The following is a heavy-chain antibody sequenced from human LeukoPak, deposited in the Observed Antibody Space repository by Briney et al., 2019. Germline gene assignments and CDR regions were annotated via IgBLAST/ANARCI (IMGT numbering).Heavy chain of an antibody. J-gene: IGHJ6*04. CDR1: GGSFSGYY. CDR2: INHSGST. D-gene: IGHD5-12*01. CDR3: ARGQRYSGYVPRGYYYYGMDV. Sequence: SETLSLTCAVYGGSFSGYYWSWIRQPPGKGLEWIGEINHSGSTNYNPSLKSRVTISVDTSKNQFSLKLSSVTAADTAVYYCARGQRYSGYVPRGYYYYGMDVWGKGTTVTVSS. V-gene: IGHV4-34*01.